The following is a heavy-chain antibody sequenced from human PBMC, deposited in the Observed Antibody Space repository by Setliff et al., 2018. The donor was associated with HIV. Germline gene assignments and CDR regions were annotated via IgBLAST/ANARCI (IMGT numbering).Heavy chain of an antibody. CDR3: ARRASGSTTFDY. Sequence: PGGSLRLSCAASGFTFNSYSMNWVRQAPGKGLEWVSYISFISSIIYYADSVRGRFTISRDNAKNSLYLQMNSLRAEDTAVYYCARRASGSTTFDYWGQGSLVTVSS. CDR1: GFTFNSYS. V-gene: IGHV3-48*04. CDR2: ISFISSII. J-gene: IGHJ4*02. D-gene: IGHD1-26*01.